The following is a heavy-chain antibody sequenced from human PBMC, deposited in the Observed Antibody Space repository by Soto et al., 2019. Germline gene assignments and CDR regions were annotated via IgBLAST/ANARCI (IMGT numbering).Heavy chain of an antibody. CDR3: ARASGYVSEEKFDP. J-gene: IGHJ5*02. Sequence: ASVKVSCKASGYTFTSYGISWVRQAPGQGLEWMGWFSAYNGNTNYAQKLQGRVTMTTDTSTSTAYMELRSLRSDDTAVYYCARASGYVSEEKFDPWGQGTLVTVSS. CDR1: GYTFTSYG. V-gene: IGHV1-18*01. CDR2: FSAYNGNT. D-gene: IGHD5-12*01.